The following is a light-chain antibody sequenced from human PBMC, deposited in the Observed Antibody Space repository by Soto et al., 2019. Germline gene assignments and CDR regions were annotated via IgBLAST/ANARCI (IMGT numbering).Light chain of an antibody. CDR3: QQSYSTPLT. V-gene: IGKV1-39*01. Sequence: DIQVTQSPSSLSAPVGDRVTSTCRASQSISSYLNWYRQQPGKAPKLLIYAASSLQSGVPSRFSGSGSGTDFTLTISSLQPEDFATYYCQQSYSTPLTFGGGTKVDIK. CDR2: AAS. J-gene: IGKJ4*01. CDR1: QSISSY.